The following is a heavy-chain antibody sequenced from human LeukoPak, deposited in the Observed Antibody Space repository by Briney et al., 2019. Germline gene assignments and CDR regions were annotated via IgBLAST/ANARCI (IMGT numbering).Heavy chain of an antibody. CDR1: GFTVSSNY. D-gene: IGHD6-19*01. J-gene: IGHJ4*02. CDR2: IYSGGST. Sequence: GGSLRLSCAASGFTVSSNYMSWVRQAPGKGLEWVSGIYSGGSTYYADSVKGRFTISRDNSKNTLYLQMNSLRAEDTAVYYCAKEPDSGWYEGLFDYWGQGTLVTVSS. CDR3: AKEPDSGWYEGLFDY. V-gene: IGHV3-66*01.